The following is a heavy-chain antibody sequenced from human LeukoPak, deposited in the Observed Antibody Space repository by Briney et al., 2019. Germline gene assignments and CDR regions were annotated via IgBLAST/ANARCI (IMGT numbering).Heavy chain of an antibody. V-gene: IGHV1-69*13. CDR2: IIPIFGTA. D-gene: IGHD2-15*01. CDR1: GGTFSSYA. Sequence: SVKVSCKASGGTFSSYAISWVRQAPGQGLEWMGGIIPIFGTANYAQKFQGRVTITADESTITAYMELSSLRSEDSAVYYCARTVAATRDFDYWGQGTLVTVSS. CDR3: ARTVAATRDFDY. J-gene: IGHJ4*02.